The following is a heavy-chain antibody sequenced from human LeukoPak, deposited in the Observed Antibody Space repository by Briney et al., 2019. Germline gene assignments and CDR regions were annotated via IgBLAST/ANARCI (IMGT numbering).Heavy chain of an antibody. CDR3: ARAEYYYDSSGYYYLGFDY. CDR1: GGSISSGSYY. Sequence: SQTLSLTCTVSGGSISSGSYYWSWIRQLAGKGLEWIGRIYTSGSTNYNPSLKSRVTISVDTSKNQFSLKLSSVTAADTAVYYCARAEYYYDSSGYYYLGFDYWGQGTLVTVSS. J-gene: IGHJ4*02. D-gene: IGHD3-22*01. CDR2: IYTSGST. V-gene: IGHV4-61*02.